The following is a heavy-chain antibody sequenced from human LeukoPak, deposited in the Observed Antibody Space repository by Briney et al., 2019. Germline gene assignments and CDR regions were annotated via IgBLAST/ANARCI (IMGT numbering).Heavy chain of an antibody. D-gene: IGHD4-17*01. V-gene: IGHV1-18*01. CDR1: GYTFTSYG. CDR2: ISAYNGNT. Sequence: ASVSVSCKASGYTFTSYGISWVRQAPGQGLEWMGWISAYNGNTNYAQKLQGRVTMTTDTSTSTAYMELRSLRSDDTAVYYCARDDYGDYSNWFDPWGQGTLVTVSS. CDR3: ARDDYGDYSNWFDP. J-gene: IGHJ5*02.